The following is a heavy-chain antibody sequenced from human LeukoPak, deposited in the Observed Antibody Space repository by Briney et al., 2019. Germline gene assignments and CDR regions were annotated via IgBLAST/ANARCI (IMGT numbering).Heavy chain of an antibody. V-gene: IGHV5-51*01. D-gene: IGHD2-2*01. Sequence: PGESLKISCKGSGYSFSSYWIAWVRQMPGKGLEWMGIIYPGDSDTRYSPSFQGQVTISADKSISTAYLQWSSLKASDTGMYYCARRYCSSTSCYAPYNWFDPWGQGTLVTVSS. CDR1: GYSFSSYW. CDR2: IYPGDSDT. J-gene: IGHJ5*02. CDR3: ARRYCSSTSCYAPYNWFDP.